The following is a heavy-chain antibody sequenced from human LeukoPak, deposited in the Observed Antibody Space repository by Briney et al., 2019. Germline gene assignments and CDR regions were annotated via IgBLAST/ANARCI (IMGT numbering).Heavy chain of an antibody. D-gene: IGHD3-22*01. V-gene: IGHV3-33*06. Sequence: GGSLRLSCAASGFTFSSYGMHWVRQAPGKGLEWVAVIWYDGSNKYYADSVKGRFTISRDNSKNTLYLQMNSLRAEDTAVYYCAKDQTYYYDSSGVFDYWGQGTLVTVCS. J-gene: IGHJ4*02. CDR2: IWYDGSNK. CDR3: AKDQTYYYDSSGVFDY. CDR1: GFTFSSYG.